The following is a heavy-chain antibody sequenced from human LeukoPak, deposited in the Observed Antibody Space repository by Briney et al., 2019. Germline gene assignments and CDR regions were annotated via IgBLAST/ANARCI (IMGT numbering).Heavy chain of an antibody. CDR1: GGSVSSSSSA. CDR2: SYYRSKWHI. V-gene: IGHV6-1*01. Sequence: SQTLSLTCAISGGSVSSSSSAWSWIRQSPSRGLEWLGRSYYRSKWHIDYAVSVKSRITMNPDTSKNQFSLQLNSVTPEDTAVYYCARNLRPDFDYWGQGTLVTVSS. J-gene: IGHJ4*02. CDR3: ARNLRPDFDY.